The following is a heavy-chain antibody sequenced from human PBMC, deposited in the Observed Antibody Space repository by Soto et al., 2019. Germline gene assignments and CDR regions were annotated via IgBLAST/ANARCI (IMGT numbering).Heavy chain of an antibody. CDR1: GGSFSDFA. Sequence: QVQLAQSGAEVRKPGSSVKVSCRASGGSFSDFAFSWVRQAPGQGLEWMGGIIPMFAATKCAQRFQGRVTITADAATTTVYLALSSLNSVDSAVYYCARGGIVAVPAALSSYDDYTNYRFDAWGQGTLVSVSS. CDR2: IIPMFAAT. D-gene: IGHD2-15*01. J-gene: IGHJ4*02. CDR3: ARGGIVAVPAALSSYDDYTNYRFDA. V-gene: IGHV1-69*01.